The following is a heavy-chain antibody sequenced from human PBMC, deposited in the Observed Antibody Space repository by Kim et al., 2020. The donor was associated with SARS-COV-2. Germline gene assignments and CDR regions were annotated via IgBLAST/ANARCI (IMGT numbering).Heavy chain of an antibody. CDR3: AREPLGTSSGYDY. Sequence: YHPSLKSRVTISVDTSKNQFSLKLSSVTAADTAVYYCAREPLGTSSGYDYWGQGTLVTVSS. D-gene: IGHD3-22*01. J-gene: IGHJ4*02. V-gene: IGHV4-59*01.